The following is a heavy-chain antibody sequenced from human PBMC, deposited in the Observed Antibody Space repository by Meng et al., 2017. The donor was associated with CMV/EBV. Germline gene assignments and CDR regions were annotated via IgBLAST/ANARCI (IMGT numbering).Heavy chain of an antibody. CDR2: SKNDPNTYTT. CDR3: VRTNSGPRYDFDY. D-gene: IGHD1-1*01. V-gene: IGHV3-72*01. CDR1: GVSLSDYY. J-gene: IGHJ4*02. Sequence: SGVSLSDYYMGWVRQAPGKGLEWIGRSKNDPNTYTTEYAAAVRGRFTISRDASENSLFLQMSSLKAEDTALYYCVRTNSGPRYDFDYWGQGALVTVSS.